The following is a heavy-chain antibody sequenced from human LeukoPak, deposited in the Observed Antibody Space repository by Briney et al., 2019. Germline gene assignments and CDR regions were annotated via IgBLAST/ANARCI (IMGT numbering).Heavy chain of an antibody. J-gene: IGHJ4*02. CDR1: GGSFSGYY. D-gene: IGHD5-18*01. CDR3: ARAHPVQRYSYRAPSFDY. CDR2: INHSGST. Sequence: SETLSLTCAVYGGSFSGYYWSWIRQPPGKGLEWIGEINHSGSTYYNPSLKSRVTISVDTSKNQFSLKLSSVTAADTAVYYCARAHPVQRYSYRAPSFDYWGQGTLVTVSS. V-gene: IGHV4-34*01.